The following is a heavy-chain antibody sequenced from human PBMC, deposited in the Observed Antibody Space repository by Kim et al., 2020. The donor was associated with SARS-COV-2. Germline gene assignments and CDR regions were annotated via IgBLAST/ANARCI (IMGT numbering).Heavy chain of an antibody. J-gene: IGHJ4*02. Sequence: GGSLRLSCEASGFTFKNSWMHWVRQAPGKGLVWVSVINSDGTTTSYADSVKGRFTISRDNAKNTLSLQMNSLRAEDTAVYYCASLTGHNPFDYWGQGTLVTVSS. D-gene: IGHD3-9*01. CDR2: INSDGTTT. V-gene: IGHV3-74*01. CDR1: GFTFKNSW. CDR3: ASLTGHNPFDY.